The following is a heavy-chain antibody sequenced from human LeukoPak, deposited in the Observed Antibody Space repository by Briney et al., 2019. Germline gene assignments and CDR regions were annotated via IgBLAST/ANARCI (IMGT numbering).Heavy chain of an antibody. D-gene: IGHD2-2*01. CDR1: GFTFSTYT. Sequence: GGSLRLSCAASGFTFSTYTMNWVRQAPGKGLEWVANIKQHGSEKYYVDSVKGRFTISRDNAKNSLYLQMNSLRAEDTAVYYCARDQRYCSSSSCPWEPFDYWGQGTLVTVSS. J-gene: IGHJ4*02. CDR2: IKQHGSEK. V-gene: IGHV3-7*05. CDR3: ARDQRYCSSSSCPWEPFDY.